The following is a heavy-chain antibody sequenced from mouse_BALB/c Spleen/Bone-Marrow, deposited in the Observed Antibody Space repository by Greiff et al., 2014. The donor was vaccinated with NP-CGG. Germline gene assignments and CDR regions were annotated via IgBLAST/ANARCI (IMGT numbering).Heavy chain of an antibody. CDR3: ARRTTTVVATDY. CDR1: GYTFTSYW. J-gene: IGHJ2*01. D-gene: IGHD1-1*01. CDR2: INPSNGRT. V-gene: IGHV1S81*02. Sequence: QVQLQQSGAELVKPGASVKLSCKASGYTFTSYWMHWVKQRPGQGLEWIGEINPSNGRTNYNEKFKSKATLTVDKSSGTAYMQLSSLTSGDSAVYYCARRTTTVVATDYWGQGTTLTVSS.